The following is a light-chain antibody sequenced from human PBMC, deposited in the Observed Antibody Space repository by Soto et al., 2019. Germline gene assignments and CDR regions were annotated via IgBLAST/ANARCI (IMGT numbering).Light chain of an antibody. J-gene: IGKJ1*01. CDR1: QSASSDY. CDR3: QQYGSSRWT. V-gene: IGKV3-20*01. Sequence: EIVLTQSPGTLSLSPGERATLSCRASQSASSDYLAWYQQNPGQAPRLLIYGATSRATGIPDRFSGSGSWTDYTRTISSPEPEDYAGYYCQQYGSSRWTFGQWIKVEIK. CDR2: GAT.